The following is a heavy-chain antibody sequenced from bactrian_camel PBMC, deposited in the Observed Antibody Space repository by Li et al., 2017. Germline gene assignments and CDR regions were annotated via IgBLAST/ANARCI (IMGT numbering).Heavy chain of an antibody. J-gene: IGHJ4*01. V-gene: IGHV3S60*01. CDR3: AADGPDDYCQGSYDLYDYNY. CDR2: INWSGSTT. CDR1: GDTAHDYC. Sequence: VQLVESGGGSVQSGGSLRLSCAGSGDTAHDYCMGWFRLVPGKAREAVACINWSGSTTYYLDSAKGRFTISRDNVKNTLTLQMDSLKPEDTAMYFCAADGPDDYCQGSYDLYDYNYRGQGTQVTVS. D-gene: IGHD3*01.